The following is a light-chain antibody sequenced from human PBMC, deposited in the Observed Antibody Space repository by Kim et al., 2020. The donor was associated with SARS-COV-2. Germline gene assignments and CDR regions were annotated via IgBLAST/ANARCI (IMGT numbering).Light chain of an antibody. Sequence: EIGMTQSVATLSVSPGETSTLSCRPSQNIVFNVTWYQQKPGQAPRLLIHGASTRATGIPARCSGSGSGTEFTLTINSLQSEDFAVYHCQQYNNLYTFGQGTKLEI. V-gene: IGKV3-15*01. CDR1: QNIVFN. CDR2: GAS. J-gene: IGKJ2*01. CDR3: QQYNNLYT.